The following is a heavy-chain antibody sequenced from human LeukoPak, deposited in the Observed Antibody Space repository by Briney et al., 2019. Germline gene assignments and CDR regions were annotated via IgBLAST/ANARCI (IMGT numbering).Heavy chain of an antibody. CDR3: AKLATDSNSDY. CDR2: VSVSGENT. D-gene: IGHD1-14*01. V-gene: IGHV3-23*01. Sequence: PGGSLRLSCVASGFTFSSYAMNWVRQAPGKGLEWVSVVSVSGENTYFADSVKGRFTISRDNSKNTLYLQMNSLRAEDTAVYYCAKLATDSNSDYWGQGTLVTVSS. J-gene: IGHJ4*02. CDR1: GFTFSSYA.